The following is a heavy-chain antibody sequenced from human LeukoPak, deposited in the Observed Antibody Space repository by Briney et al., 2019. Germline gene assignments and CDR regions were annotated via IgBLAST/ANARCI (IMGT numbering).Heavy chain of an antibody. J-gene: IGHJ4*02. D-gene: IGHD5-12*01. CDR3: AREGDIVATIDAAAVTFFDY. CDR2: INPNSGGT. CDR1: GYTFTGYY. V-gene: IGHV1-2*02. Sequence: GASVKVSCKASGYTFTGYYMHWVRQPPGQGLEWMGWINPNSGGTNYAQKFQGRVTMTRDTSISTAYMELSRLRSDDTAVYYCAREGDIVATIDAAAVTFFDYWGQGTLVTVSS.